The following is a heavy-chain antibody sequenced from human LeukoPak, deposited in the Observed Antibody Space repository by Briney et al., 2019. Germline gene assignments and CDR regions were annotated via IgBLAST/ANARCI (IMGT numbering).Heavy chain of an antibody. CDR3: ARDSGSYFFDY. V-gene: IGHV3-30-3*01. CDR1: GFTFSSYA. J-gene: IGHJ4*02. Sequence: QPGGSLRLSCAASGFTFSSYAMHWVRQAPGKGLEWVAVISYGGSNKYYADSVKGRFTISRDNSKNTLYLQMNSLRAEDTAVYYCARDSGSYFFDYWGQGTLVTVSS. CDR2: ISYGGSNK. D-gene: IGHD1-26*01.